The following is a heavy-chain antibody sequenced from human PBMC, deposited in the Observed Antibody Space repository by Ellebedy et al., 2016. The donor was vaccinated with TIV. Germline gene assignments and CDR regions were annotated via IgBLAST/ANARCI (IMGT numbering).Heavy chain of an antibody. CDR1: GGSISRSSYY. J-gene: IGHJ4*02. V-gene: IGHV4-39*06. CDR2: SYYIGST. CDR3: ARHFGWGSPYYIDY. Sequence: MPSETLSLTCTVSGGSISRSSYYWCGVRQPPGQGLGWIASSYYIGSTYYNPSLKSRLTISVDTSKNQFPLNLTSVTSVDTSVYYCARHFGWGSPYYIDYWGQGILVTVSS. D-gene: IGHD3-3*01.